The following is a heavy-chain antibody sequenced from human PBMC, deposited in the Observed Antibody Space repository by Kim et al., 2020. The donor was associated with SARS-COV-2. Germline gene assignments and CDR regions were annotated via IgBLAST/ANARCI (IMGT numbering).Heavy chain of an antibody. J-gene: IGHJ3*02. Sequence: YSPSFQGQVTISADKSISTAYLQWSSLKASDTAMYYCARHSSSYDAFDIWGQGTMVTVSS. D-gene: IGHD6-6*01. V-gene: IGHV5-51*01. CDR3: ARHSSSYDAFDI.